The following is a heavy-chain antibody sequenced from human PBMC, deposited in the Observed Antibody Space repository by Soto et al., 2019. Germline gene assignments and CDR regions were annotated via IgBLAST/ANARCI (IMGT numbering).Heavy chain of an antibody. CDR2: IYYSGST. Sequence: SETLSLTCTVSGGSISSSSYYWGWIRQPPXKGLEWIGSIYYSGSTYYNPSLKSRVTISVDTSKNQFSLKLSSVTAADTAVYYCARILAVRSSYYYYGMDVWGQGTTVTVSS. CDR3: ARILAVRSSYYYYGMDV. J-gene: IGHJ6*02. CDR1: GGSISSSSYY. D-gene: IGHD6-19*01. V-gene: IGHV4-39*01.